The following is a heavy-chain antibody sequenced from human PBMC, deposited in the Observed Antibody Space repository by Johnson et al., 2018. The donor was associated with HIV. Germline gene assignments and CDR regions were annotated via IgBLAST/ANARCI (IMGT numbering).Heavy chain of an antibody. Sequence: QVQLVESGGGVVQPGRSLRLSCAASGFTPSNYGIHWVCQAPGNGLEWVALISYDGSNTYYADSVRGRFTLSRDNSKNTVYLQMNSLSAENTAGYYCAKNGGEFRTDAFDIWGEGTMVTVSS. CDR2: ISYDGSNT. J-gene: IGHJ3*02. V-gene: IGHV3-30*18. D-gene: IGHD2-21*01. CDR1: GFTPSNYG. CDR3: AKNGGEFRTDAFDI.